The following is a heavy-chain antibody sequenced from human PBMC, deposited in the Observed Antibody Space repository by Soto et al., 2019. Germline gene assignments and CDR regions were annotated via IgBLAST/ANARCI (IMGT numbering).Heavy chain of an antibody. D-gene: IGHD3-22*01. J-gene: IGHJ2*01. CDR1: GGTFSSYA. Sequence: QVQLVQSGAEVKKPGSSVKVSCKASGGTFSSYAISWVRQAPGQGLEWMGGIIPIFGTANYAQKFQGRVTITSAEFTSTAYMELSSLRSEDTAVYYCARDHYYDSSGYYKGIRYFDLWGRGTLVTVSS. CDR3: ARDHYYDSSGYYKGIRYFDL. V-gene: IGHV1-69*05. CDR2: IIPIFGTA.